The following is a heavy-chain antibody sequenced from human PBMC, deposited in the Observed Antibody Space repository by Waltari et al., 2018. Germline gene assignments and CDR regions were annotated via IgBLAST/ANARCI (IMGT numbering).Heavy chain of an antibody. Sequence: EVQLVESGGSVVQPGGSLRLSCAASGFTFSRFSMSWVRQAPGNALEWVATMKQDGSGTNYVDSVKGRFTISRDDANNSLYLQMNSLRAEDTALYYCTRGSGWYHYWGQGTLVTVSS. CDR1: GFTFSRFS. CDR2: MKQDGSGT. J-gene: IGHJ4*02. D-gene: IGHD6-19*01. V-gene: IGHV3-7*04. CDR3: TRGSGWYHY.